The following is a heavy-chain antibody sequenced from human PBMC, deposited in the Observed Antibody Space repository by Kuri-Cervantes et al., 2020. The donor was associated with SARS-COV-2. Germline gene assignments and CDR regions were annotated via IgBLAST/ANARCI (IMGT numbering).Heavy chain of an antibody. CDR1: EGTFYNYA. J-gene: IGHJ3*02. Sequence: SVKVSCKTSEGTFYNYAISWVRQAPGQGLEWMGGIIPIFGTANYAQKFQGRVTITADESTSTAYMELSSLRSEDTAVYYCARDPKPAYCGGDCPDAFDIWGQGTMVTVSS. V-gene: IGHV1-69*13. CDR2: IIPIFGTA. CDR3: ARDPKPAYCGGDCPDAFDI. D-gene: IGHD2-21*02.